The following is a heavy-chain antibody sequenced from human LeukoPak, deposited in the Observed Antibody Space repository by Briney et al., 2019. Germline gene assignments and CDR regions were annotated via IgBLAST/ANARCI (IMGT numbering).Heavy chain of an antibody. CDR1: GASMTNYY. Sequence: SETLSLTCTVSGASMTNYYWSWIRKPPGKGLEWIGYIYYSGITNYNPSLTSRVSISVDMSKNQFSLKLTSVTAADTAVYYCARDTYYYDSSGYYFETYAFDIWGQGTMVTVSS. J-gene: IGHJ3*02. CDR3: ARDTYYYDSSGYYFETYAFDI. CDR2: IYYSGIT. V-gene: IGHV4-59*01. D-gene: IGHD3-22*01.